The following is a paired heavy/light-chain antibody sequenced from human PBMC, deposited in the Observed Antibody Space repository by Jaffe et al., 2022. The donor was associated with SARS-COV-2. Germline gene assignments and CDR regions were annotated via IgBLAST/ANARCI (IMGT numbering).Light chain of an antibody. Sequence: QSALTQPPSASGSPGQSVTISCTGTSSDVGGYNYVSWYQQHPGKAPKLMIYEVSKRPSWVPDRFSGSKSGNTASLTVSGLQAEDEADYYCSSYAGSNNDVVFGGGTKLTVL. V-gene: IGLV2-8*01. J-gene: IGLJ2*01. CDR2: EVS. CDR1: SSDVGGYNY. CDR3: SSYAGSNNDVV.
Heavy chain of an antibody. Sequence: QVQLVESGGGVVQPGRSLRLSCAASGFTFSSYGMHWVRQAPGKGLEWVAVISYDGSNKNYADSVKGRFTISRDNSKKTLYLQMNSLRAEDTAEYYCAKDLMRVVVVEAARHYYYGMDFWGQGTTVTVSS. J-gene: IGHJ6*02. D-gene: IGHD2-15*01. CDR3: AKDLMRVVVVEAARHYYYGMDF. CDR2: ISYDGSNK. CDR1: GFTFSSYG. V-gene: IGHV3-30*18.